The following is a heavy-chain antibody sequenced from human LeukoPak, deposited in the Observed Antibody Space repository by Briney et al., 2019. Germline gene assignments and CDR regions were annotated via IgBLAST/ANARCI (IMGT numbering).Heavy chain of an antibody. CDR2: IYYTGTT. CDR1: GVSMGSGGFY. V-gene: IGHV4-31*03. D-gene: IGHD6-19*01. CDR3: ARITVTDTGYNWFDP. Sequence: PSETLSLTCTVSGVSMGSGGFYWSWIRQLPGKGLEWIGYIYYTGTTYYNPSLKSRVIISVDTSKNQFSLKLSSVTAADTAVYYCARITVTDTGYNWFDPWGQGTLVTVSS. J-gene: IGHJ5*02.